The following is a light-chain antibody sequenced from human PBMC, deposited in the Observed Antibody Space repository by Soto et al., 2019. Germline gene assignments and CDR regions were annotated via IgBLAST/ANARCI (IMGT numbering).Light chain of an antibody. CDR3: QQAFSFPLT. Sequence: DIQMTQSPSSVSASVGDRVTITCRASQVIGTWLAWFQQRPGKAPKLLISAASSLRSGVPTRFSGSGSGIDFSLTISSLQPEDFATYYCQQAFSFPLTFGGGTKVDIK. CDR1: QVIGTW. J-gene: IGKJ4*01. CDR2: AAS. V-gene: IGKV1-12*01.